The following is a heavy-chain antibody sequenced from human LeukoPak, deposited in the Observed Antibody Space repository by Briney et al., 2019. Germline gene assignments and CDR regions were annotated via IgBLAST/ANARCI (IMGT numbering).Heavy chain of an antibody. CDR3: ARSSIAARGAFVG. J-gene: IGHJ4*02. D-gene: IGHD6-6*01. CDR2: IYYSGST. V-gene: IGHV4-59*01. CDR1: GGSISSYY. Sequence: PSETLCLTCTVSGGSISSYYWSWIRQPPGKGLEWIGYIYYSGSTNYNPSLKSRVTISVDTSKNQFSLKLSSVTAADTAVYYCARSSIAARGAFVGWGQGTLVTVSS.